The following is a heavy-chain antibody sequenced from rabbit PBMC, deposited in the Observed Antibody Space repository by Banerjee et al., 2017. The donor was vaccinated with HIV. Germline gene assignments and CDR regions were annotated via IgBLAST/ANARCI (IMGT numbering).Heavy chain of an antibody. D-gene: IGHD4-2*01. Sequence: QEQLEESGGDLVKPEGSLTLTCTASGFSFSSSYWICWVRQAPGKGLEWIACIWAGSSGSTYYASWAKGRFTISKTSSTTVTLQMTSLTAADTATYFCARDAGYAGSNLWGQGTLVTVS. CDR2: IWAGSSGST. V-gene: IGHV1S45*01. CDR1: GFSFSSSYW. J-gene: IGHJ4*01. CDR3: ARDAGYAGSNL.